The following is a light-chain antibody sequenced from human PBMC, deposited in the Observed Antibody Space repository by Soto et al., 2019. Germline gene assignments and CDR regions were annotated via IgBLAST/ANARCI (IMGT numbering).Light chain of an antibody. V-gene: IGLV2-14*01. J-gene: IGLJ2*01. CDR2: EVS. CDR1: SSDVGGYKY. Sequence: QSALTQPASVSASPGQSITISCTGTSSDVGGYKYVSWYQQHPGKAPKLMIYEVSNRPSGVSIRFSASKSGNTASLTISGLQAEDEGDYYCASYTSSSTLVFGGGTKLTVL. CDR3: ASYTSSSTLV.